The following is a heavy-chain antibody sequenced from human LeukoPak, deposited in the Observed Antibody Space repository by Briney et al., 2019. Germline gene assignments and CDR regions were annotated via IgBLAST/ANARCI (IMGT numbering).Heavy chain of an antibody. J-gene: IGHJ6*03. V-gene: IGHV3-30*02. CDR3: AKEGHDYGDSYYYMDV. Sequence: GGSLRLSCAASGFTFSSYGMSWVRQAPGKGLEWVAFIRYDGSNKYYADSVKGRFTISGDNSKNTLYLQMNSLRAEDTAVYYCAKEGHDYGDSYYYMDVWGKGTTVTISS. CDR1: GFTFSSYG. CDR2: IRYDGSNK. D-gene: IGHD4-17*01.